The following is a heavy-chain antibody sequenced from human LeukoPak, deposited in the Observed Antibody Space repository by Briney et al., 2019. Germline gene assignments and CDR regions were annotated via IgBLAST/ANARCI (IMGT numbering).Heavy chain of an antibody. D-gene: IGHD2-2*03. J-gene: IGHJ3*02. V-gene: IGHV3-30*02. CDR2: VRYDGSNK. Sequence: PGGSLRLSCAASGFTFSNYGIHWVRQAPGKGLEWVAFVRYDGSNKYYADSVKGRFTISRDNSKNTLYLQVNSLRAEDTAVYYCAKGGYFAFETWGQGTMVAVSS. CDR3: AKGGYFAFET. CDR1: GFTFSNYG.